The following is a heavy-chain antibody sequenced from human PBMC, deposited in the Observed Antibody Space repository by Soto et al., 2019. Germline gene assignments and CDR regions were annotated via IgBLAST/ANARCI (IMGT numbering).Heavy chain of an antibody. CDR2: INSDGSST. CDR1: GFPFSSYC. Sequence: GGSLNLSCAASGFPFSSYCMHWVRQPPAKGLVWVSRINSDGSSTSYADSVKGRFTISRDNAKNTLYLQMNSLRAEDTAVYYCARVQWEDLVYYGMDVWGQGTTVTVSS. J-gene: IGHJ6*02. D-gene: IGHD1-26*01. CDR3: ARVQWEDLVYYGMDV. V-gene: IGHV3-74*01.